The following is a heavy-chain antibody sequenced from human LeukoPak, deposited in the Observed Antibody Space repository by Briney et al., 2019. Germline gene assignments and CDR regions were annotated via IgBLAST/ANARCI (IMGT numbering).Heavy chain of an antibody. CDR3: ARRSAPCSSTSCYDYYYGMDV. J-gene: IGHJ6*02. CDR1: GGSFSGYY. CDR2: INHSGST. Sequence: SETLSLTCAVYGGSFSGYYWSWIRHPPGNGLEWVGGINHSGSTNYNPSLKSRVTISVDTSKNQFSLKLSSVTAADTAVYYCARRSAPCSSTSCYDYYYGMDVWGQGTTVTVSS. D-gene: IGHD2-2*01. V-gene: IGHV4-34*01.